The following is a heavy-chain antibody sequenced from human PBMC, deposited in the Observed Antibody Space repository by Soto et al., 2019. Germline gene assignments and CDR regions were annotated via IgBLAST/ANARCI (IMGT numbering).Heavy chain of an antibody. Sequence: PSETLSLTCAVYGGSFSGYYWSWIRQPSGKGLEWIGEINHSGSTNYNPSLKSRVTISVDTSKNQFSLKLSSVTAADTAVYYCARGRPPYTHWGQGTLVTVSS. D-gene: IGHD2-2*02. CDR1: GGSFSGYY. CDR3: ARGRPPYTH. J-gene: IGHJ4*02. V-gene: IGHV4-34*01. CDR2: INHSGST.